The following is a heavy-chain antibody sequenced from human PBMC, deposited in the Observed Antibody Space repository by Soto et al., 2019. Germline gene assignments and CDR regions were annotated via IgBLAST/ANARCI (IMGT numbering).Heavy chain of an antibody. CDR2: ISYDGSNK. J-gene: IGHJ4*02. CDR1: GFTFSSYG. V-gene: IGHV3-30*18. Sequence: QVQLVESGGGVVQPGRSLRLSCAASGFTFSSYGMHWVRQAPGKGLEWVAVISYDGSNKYYADSVKGRFTISRDNSTHTLYLQMNSLRAEDTAVYYCAKDRGEVGATPIDYWGQGTLVTVSS. D-gene: IGHD1-26*01. CDR3: AKDRGEVGATPIDY.